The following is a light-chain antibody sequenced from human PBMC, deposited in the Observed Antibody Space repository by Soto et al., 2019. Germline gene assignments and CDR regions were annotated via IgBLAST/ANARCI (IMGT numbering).Light chain of an antibody. Sequence: NFMLTQPHSVSESPGKTVTISCTRSSGSIANHYGQWYQQRPGRAPTTVIYENKLRPSGGPARCSGSTDGYSNSASLTNSGLQTEDEADYYCQSYDADLVIFGGGTKLTVL. CDR2: ENK. CDR3: QSYDADLVI. J-gene: IGLJ2*01. CDR1: SGSIANHY. V-gene: IGLV6-57*04.